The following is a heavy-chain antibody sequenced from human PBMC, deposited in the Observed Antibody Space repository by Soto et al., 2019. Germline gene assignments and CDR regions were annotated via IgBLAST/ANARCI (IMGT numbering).Heavy chain of an antibody. Sequence: GGSLRLSCAASGFTFSNAWMSWVRQAPGKGLEWVGRIKSKTDGGTTDYAAPVKGRFTISRDDSKNTLCLQMNSLKTEDTAVYYCTTWMTWFGELFVDYWGQGTLVTVSS. V-gene: IGHV3-15*01. CDR3: TTWMTWFGELFVDY. CDR2: IKSKTDGGTT. D-gene: IGHD3-10*01. J-gene: IGHJ4*02. CDR1: GFTFSNAW.